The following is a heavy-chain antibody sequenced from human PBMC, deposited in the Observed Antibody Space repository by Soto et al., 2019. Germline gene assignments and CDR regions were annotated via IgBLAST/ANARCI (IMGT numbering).Heavy chain of an antibody. CDR2: IIPIFGTA. Sequence: SVKVSFKASGCTFSSYAISWVRQAPGQGLEWMGGIIPIFGTANYAQKFQGRVTITADESTSTAYMELSSLRSEDTAVYYCARGLINYYDSSGYYYFDYWGQGTLVTVSS. CDR3: ARGLINYYDSSGYYYFDY. J-gene: IGHJ4*02. CDR1: GCTFSSYA. V-gene: IGHV1-69*13. D-gene: IGHD3-22*01.